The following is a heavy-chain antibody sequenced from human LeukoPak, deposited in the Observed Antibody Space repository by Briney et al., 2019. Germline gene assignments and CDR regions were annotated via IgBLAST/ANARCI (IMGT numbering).Heavy chain of an antibody. D-gene: IGHD3-3*01. CDR1: GFPFSYYY. Sequence: PGGSLRLSCAASGFPFSYYYMSWIRQAPGKGLEWVASIKHDGSEKYYVDSVKGRFTISRDDAKNSVYLQMNSLRAEDTAVYYCMTGGHYSGTWGQGSLVTVSS. J-gene: IGHJ5*02. CDR2: IKHDGSEK. CDR3: MTGGHYSGT. V-gene: IGHV3-7*01.